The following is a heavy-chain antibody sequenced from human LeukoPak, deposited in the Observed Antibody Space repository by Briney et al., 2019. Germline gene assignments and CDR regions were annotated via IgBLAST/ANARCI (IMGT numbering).Heavy chain of an antibody. V-gene: IGHV5-51*01. D-gene: IGHD3-22*01. CDR2: IYPGDSDT. CDR3: ARNHGGRYDSSGYYSK. J-gene: IGHJ4*02. Sequence: GESLKISCQGSGYRFTSYWIGWVRQMPGKGLEWMGIIYPGDSDTRYSPSFQGQVTISADKSISTAYLQWSSLKASDTAMYYCARNHGGRYDSSGYYSKWGQGTLVTVSS. CDR1: GYRFTSYW.